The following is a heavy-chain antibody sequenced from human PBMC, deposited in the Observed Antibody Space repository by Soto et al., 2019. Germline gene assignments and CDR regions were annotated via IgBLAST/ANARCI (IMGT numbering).Heavy chain of an antibody. CDR2: INPSGGST. CDR3: ARTTESGYSYGPFDY. D-gene: IGHD5-18*01. V-gene: IGHV1-46*01. Sequence: ASVKVSCKASGYTLTFNFMHWVRQAPGQGLEWMGIINPSGGSTTYAQKFQGRVTMTRDTSTSTVYMELNSLRSEDTAVYYCARTTESGYSYGPFDYWGQGTLVTVSS. J-gene: IGHJ4*02. CDR1: GYTLTFNF.